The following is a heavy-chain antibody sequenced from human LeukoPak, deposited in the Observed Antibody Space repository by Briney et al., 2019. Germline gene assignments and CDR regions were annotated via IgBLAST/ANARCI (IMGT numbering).Heavy chain of an antibody. CDR1: GGSISSYY. Sequence: SETLSLTCTVSGGSISSYYWSWIRQPPGKGLEWIGYIYYSGSTNYNPSLKSRVTISVDTSKNQLSLKLRSVTAADTAVYYCARGGREGYTLYPLDYWGQGTLVTVSS. CDR2: IYYSGST. D-gene: IGHD5-24*01. CDR3: ARGGREGYTLYPLDY. V-gene: IGHV4-59*08. J-gene: IGHJ4*02.